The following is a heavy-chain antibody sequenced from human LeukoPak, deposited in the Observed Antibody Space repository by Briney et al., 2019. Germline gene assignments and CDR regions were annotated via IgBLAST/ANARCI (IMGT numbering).Heavy chain of an antibody. V-gene: IGHV4-34*01. CDR1: GGSFSGYY. CDR3: ARPGLGYYGSGSYWY. D-gene: IGHD3-10*01. CDR2: INHSGST. Sequence: SETLSLTCAVYGGSFSGYYWSWIRQPPGKGLEWIGEINHSGSTNYNPSLKSRVTISVDTSKNQFSLKLSSVTAAGTAVYYCARPGLGYYGSGSYWYWGQGTLVTVSS. J-gene: IGHJ4*02.